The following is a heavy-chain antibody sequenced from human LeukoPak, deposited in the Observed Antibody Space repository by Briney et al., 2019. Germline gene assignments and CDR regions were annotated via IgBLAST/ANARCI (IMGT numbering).Heavy chain of an antibody. CDR1: GGSISSYY. D-gene: IGHD6-13*01. Sequence: SETLSLTCTVSGGSISSYYWNWIRQPPGKGLEWIGYIYYSGSTNYNPSLKSRVTISVDTSKNQFSLRLSSVTAADTAVYYCARVTGYMTEDYFDYWGQGTLITVSS. V-gene: IGHV4-59*01. CDR3: ARVTGYMTEDYFDY. CDR2: IYYSGST. J-gene: IGHJ4*02.